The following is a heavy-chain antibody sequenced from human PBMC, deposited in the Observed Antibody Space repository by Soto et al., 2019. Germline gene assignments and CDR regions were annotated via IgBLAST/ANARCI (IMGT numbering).Heavy chain of an antibody. CDR1: GYTFTSYV. CDR3: VRVNEGGFYDSRGYFDN. CDR2: VSSYNGNT. D-gene: IGHD3-22*01. Sequence: SVNVSCKASGYTFTSYVVSWLRQATGQGLEWMGWVSSYNGNTHYAQNFQGRVTMTADASTSTSYMELRSLRSDDTAIYYCVRVNEGGFYDSRGYFDNWGKGTLVPVSS. V-gene: IGHV1-18*01. J-gene: IGHJ4*02.